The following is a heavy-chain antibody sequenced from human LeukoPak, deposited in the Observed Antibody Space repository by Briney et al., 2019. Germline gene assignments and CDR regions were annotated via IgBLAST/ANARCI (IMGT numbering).Heavy chain of an antibody. CDR3: ARNPPIPMFAP. CDR1: GGSISSGGYY. Sequence: SGTLSLTCTVSGGSISSGGYYWSWIRQHPGKGLEWIGYIYYSGSTYYNPSLKSRVTISVDTSKNQFSLKLSSVTAADTAVYYCARNPPIPMFAPWGKEPLVPVSS. CDR2: IYYSGST. J-gene: IGHJ5*02. V-gene: IGHV4-31*03.